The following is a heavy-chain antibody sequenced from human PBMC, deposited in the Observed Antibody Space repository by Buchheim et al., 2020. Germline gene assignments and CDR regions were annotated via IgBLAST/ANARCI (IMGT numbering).Heavy chain of an antibody. V-gene: IGHV4-4*02. Sequence: QVQLQESGPGLVKPSGTLSLTCAVSGGSISRSNRCTWVRQPPGKGLEWIGYIYYSGSTYYNPSLKSRVTISVDTSKNQFSLKLSSVTAADTAVYYCARVRPHSILTGYFNDWGQGTL. CDR2: IYYSGST. CDR3: ARVRPHSILTGYFND. J-gene: IGHJ4*02. CDR1: GGSISRSNR. D-gene: IGHD3-9*01.